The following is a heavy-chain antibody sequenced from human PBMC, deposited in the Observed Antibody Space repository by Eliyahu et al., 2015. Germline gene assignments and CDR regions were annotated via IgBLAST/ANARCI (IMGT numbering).Heavy chain of an antibody. CDR1: GNPLHELP. D-gene: IGHD3-10*01. J-gene: IGHJ6*02. CDR3: ATETMGGTYYYYFGMDV. V-gene: IGHV1-24*01. CDR2: FDPERRKT. Sequence: QVQLVQSGPEVKRPGAXVKVSCMXSGNPLHELPLHWVRQAPGKGLEWMGSFDPERRKTIYAPKFQGRVTMTEATSMDTGYLELRSLTSEDTGVYYCATETMGGTYYYYFGMDVWGQGTTVRVSS.